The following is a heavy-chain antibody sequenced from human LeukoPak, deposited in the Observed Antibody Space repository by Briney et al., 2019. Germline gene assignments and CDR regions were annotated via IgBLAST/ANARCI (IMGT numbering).Heavy chain of an antibody. J-gene: IGHJ4*02. Sequence: GRSLRLSCAASGFTFSSYAMHWVRQAPGKGLEWVAVISYDGSNKYYADSVKGRFTISRDNSKNTLYLQMNSLGAEDTAVYYCASTSMITMIVTPAGGDYFDYWGQGTLVTVSS. CDR2: ISYDGSNK. CDR1: GFTFSSYA. V-gene: IGHV3-30-3*01. D-gene: IGHD3-22*01. CDR3: ASTSMITMIVTPAGGDYFDY.